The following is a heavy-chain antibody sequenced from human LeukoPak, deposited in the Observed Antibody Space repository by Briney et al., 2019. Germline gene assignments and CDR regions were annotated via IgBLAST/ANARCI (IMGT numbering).Heavy chain of an antibody. V-gene: IGHV3-48*03. CDR2: ISSSSSII. Sequence: GGSLRLSCAASGFTFRSYEMSWVRQAPGKGLEWISYISSSSSIIYYAHSVKGRFTISRDNAKNSLYLQMNSLRAEDTAVYYCAKDKGRYSRGGLDYWGQGTLVTVSS. CDR3: AKDKGRYSRGGLDY. D-gene: IGHD6-19*01. CDR1: GFTFRSYE. J-gene: IGHJ4*02.